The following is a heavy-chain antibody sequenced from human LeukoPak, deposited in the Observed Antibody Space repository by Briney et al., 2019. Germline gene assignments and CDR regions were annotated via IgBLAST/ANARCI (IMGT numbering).Heavy chain of an antibody. CDR2: ISSSGSTI. D-gene: IGHD4-17*01. CDR1: EFTFSSYE. V-gene: IGHV3-48*03. Sequence: PGGSLRLSCEASEFTFSSYEMNWVRQAPGKGLEWVSYISSSGSTIYYADSVKGRFTISRDNAKNSLYLQMNSLRAEDTAVYYCARDQEGTTVTTPAWGQGTLVTVSS. CDR3: ARDQEGTTVTTPA. J-gene: IGHJ5*02.